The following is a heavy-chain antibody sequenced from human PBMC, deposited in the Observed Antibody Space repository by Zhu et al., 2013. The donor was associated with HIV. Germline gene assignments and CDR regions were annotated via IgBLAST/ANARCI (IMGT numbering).Heavy chain of an antibody. CDR2: IIPVFGTA. Sequence: QVQLVQSGAEVKKPGSSVKVSCKASGGTFSSYAISWVRQAPGQGLEWMGGIIPVFGTANYAQKFQGRVTITADKSTSTAYMGLSSLRSEDTAVYYCARDRRGLRGAYYYYGMDVWGQGTTGQPSP. CDR1: GGTFSSYA. V-gene: IGHV1-69*06. J-gene: IGHJ6*02. CDR3: ARDRRGLRGAYYYYGMDV. D-gene: IGHD3-16*01.